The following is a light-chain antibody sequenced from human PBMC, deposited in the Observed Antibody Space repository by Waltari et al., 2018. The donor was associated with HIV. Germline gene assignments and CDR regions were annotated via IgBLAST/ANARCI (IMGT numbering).Light chain of an antibody. Sequence: QSALTQPTSVSGSPAQSVPISCPATTRDVGVYDTVSGYQQYPGNAPKLIIFDVNQRPSGVPERFSGSKSGNTASLTISGLQTEDEADYFCCAYAAGHVSYVFGNGTAVAVL. J-gene: IGLJ1*01. CDR3: CAYAAGHVSYV. CDR1: TRDVGVYDT. V-gene: IGLV2-11*01. CDR2: DVN.